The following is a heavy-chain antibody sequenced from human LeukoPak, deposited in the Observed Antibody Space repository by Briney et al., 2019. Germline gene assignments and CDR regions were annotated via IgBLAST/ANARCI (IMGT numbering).Heavy chain of an antibody. CDR2: INPNSGGT. Sequence: ASVKVSCKASGYTFTGYYMHWVRQAPGQGLEWMGWINPNSGGTNYAQKFQGRVTMTSDTSISTAYMELSRLRSDDTAVYYCARVPPYYGSPFDYWGQGTLVTVSS. CDR1: GYTFTGYY. D-gene: IGHD3-10*01. V-gene: IGHV1-2*02. J-gene: IGHJ4*02. CDR3: ARVPPYYGSPFDY.